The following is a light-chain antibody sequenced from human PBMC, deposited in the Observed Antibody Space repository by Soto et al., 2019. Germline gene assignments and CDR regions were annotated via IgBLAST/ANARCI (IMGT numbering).Light chain of an antibody. V-gene: IGKV3-20*01. CDR1: QSVSSSF. J-gene: IGKJ1*01. CDR2: GAS. Sequence: EIVLTQSPGTLSLSPGERATLSCRASQSVSSSFLAWYQQEPGQAPRLLIYGASNSATGIPDRFSGSGSGTDFTLTISRLEPEDFAVYYCQQGDRSPLTFGQGTKVEIK. CDR3: QQGDRSPLT.